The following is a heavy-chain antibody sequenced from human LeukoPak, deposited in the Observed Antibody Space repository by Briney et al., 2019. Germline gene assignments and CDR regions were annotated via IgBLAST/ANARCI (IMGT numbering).Heavy chain of an antibody. D-gene: IGHD3-10*01. CDR2: FDPEDGET. CDR1: GYTLTELS. Sequence: ASVKVSCKVSGYTLTELSMHWVRQAPGKGLEWMGGFDPEDGETIYAQKFQGRVTMTEATSTDTAYMELSSLRSEDTAVYYCATVAITMVRGASPLDYWGQGTLVTVSS. CDR3: ATVAITMVRGASPLDY. J-gene: IGHJ4*02. V-gene: IGHV1-24*01.